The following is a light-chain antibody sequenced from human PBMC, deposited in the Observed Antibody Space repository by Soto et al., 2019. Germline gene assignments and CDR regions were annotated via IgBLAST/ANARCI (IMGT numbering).Light chain of an antibody. V-gene: IGLV2-23*01. Sequence: QSALTQPASVSGSPRQSITISCTGTSSDIGGYNLVSWYQHRPGKPPKLMIYEGTKRPSGVSSRFSGSKSGNAASLTISGLQPEDEADYLCCSYAGGGTYVFGTGTKLTVL. CDR2: EGT. J-gene: IGLJ1*01. CDR1: SSDIGGYNL. CDR3: CSYAGGGTYV.